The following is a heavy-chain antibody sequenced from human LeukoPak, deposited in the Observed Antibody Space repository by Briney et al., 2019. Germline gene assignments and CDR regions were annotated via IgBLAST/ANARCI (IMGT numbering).Heavy chain of an antibody. Sequence: PSETLSLTCTVSGGSISSGDFYWSWIRQHPGKGLEWIGYIYYSGTTYYSPSLKSRVSISLDTTKNQFSLKLSSVTAADTAVYYCARSIAAAGGTYWYFDLWGRGTLVTVSS. V-gene: IGHV4-31*03. D-gene: IGHD6-13*01. CDR2: IYYSGTT. J-gene: IGHJ2*01. CDR3: ARSIAAAGGTYWYFDL. CDR1: GGSISSGDFY.